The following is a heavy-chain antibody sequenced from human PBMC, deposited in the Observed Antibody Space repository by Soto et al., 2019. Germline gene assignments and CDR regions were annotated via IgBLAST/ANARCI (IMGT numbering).Heavy chain of an antibody. CDR2: IYYSGST. J-gene: IGHJ4*02. V-gene: IGHV4-59*08. CDR1: GGSINSYY. D-gene: IGHD2-21*02. Sequence: QVQLQESGPGLVKPSETLSLTCTVSGGSINSYYWSWIRQPPGKGLEWIGYIYYSGSTNYNPSLKSRVTISVDPSKNQFSLKLSSVTATATAVYYCAIGGWRLIDYWGQGTLVTVSS. CDR3: AIGGWRLIDY.